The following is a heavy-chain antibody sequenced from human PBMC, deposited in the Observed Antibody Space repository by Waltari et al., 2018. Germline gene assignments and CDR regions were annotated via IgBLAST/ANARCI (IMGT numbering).Heavy chain of an antibody. D-gene: IGHD2-2*01. J-gene: IGHJ3*02. CDR1: GDSSSRGYH. Sequence: QVQLQASGPALVKPSEALSLTFAVSGDSSSRGYHWGGFRQPPGTRLEWIGSIYHSGGTYYNPSLKSRVTISVDTAKNQFSLKLSSVTAADTAVYYCARVTYCSSTSCRQGNDAFDIWGQGTMVTVSS. CDR3: ARVTYCSSTSCRQGNDAFDI. CDR2: IYHSGGT. V-gene: IGHV4-38-2*01.